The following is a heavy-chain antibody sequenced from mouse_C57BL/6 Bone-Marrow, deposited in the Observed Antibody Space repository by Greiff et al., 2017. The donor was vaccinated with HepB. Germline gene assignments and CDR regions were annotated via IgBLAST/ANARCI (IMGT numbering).Heavy chain of an antibody. J-gene: IGHJ2*01. CDR2: IHPNSGST. CDR1: GYTFTSYW. D-gene: IGHD1-1*01. V-gene: IGHV1-64*01. CDR3: ARGHYYGSSSYYFDY. Sequence: QVQLQQPGAELVKPGASVKLSCKASGYTFTSYWMHWVKQRPGQGLEWIGMIHPNSGSTNDNEKFKSKATLTVDKSSSTAYMQLSSLTSEDSAVYYCARGHYYGSSSYYFDYWGQGTTLTVSS.